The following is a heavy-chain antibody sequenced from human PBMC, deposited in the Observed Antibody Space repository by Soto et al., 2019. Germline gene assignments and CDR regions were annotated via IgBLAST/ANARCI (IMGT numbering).Heavy chain of an antibody. CDR3: ARRENQGPIDY. V-gene: IGHV4-34*01. CDR1: GGSFSDYY. D-gene: IGHD1-26*01. J-gene: IGHJ4*02. CDR2: INHSGST. Sequence: SETLSLTCAVYGGSFSDYYWSWIRQPPGKGLEWIGEINHSGSTNYSPSLKSQVTMSVDTSKNQFSLKLSSVTAADTAVYYCARRENQGPIDYWGQGTLVTVSS.